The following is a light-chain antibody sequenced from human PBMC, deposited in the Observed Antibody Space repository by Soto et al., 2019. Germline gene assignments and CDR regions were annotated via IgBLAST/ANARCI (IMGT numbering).Light chain of an antibody. CDR2: AAS. J-gene: IGKJ5*01. Sequence: DIQMTQSPSSLSASVGDRVTITCRASQNINNFLSWFQLKPGKAPQLLIYAASRLQSGVPSRFSGSGSGTEFTLTISSLQPEDFATYYCQQLNSYPITFGQGTRLEI. CDR1: QNINNF. V-gene: IGKV1-17*01. CDR3: QQLNSYPIT.